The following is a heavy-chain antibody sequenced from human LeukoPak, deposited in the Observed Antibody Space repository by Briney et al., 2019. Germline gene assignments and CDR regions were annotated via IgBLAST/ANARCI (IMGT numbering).Heavy chain of an antibody. J-gene: IGHJ4*02. CDR1: GYTFTDYY. CDR3: ARDLAMYSPDLDY. Sequence: ASVKVSCKASGYTFTDYYLHWVRQAPGHGLEWMGWINPKTGVTKYAQNFQGRVTMTRDTSINTAYMEVSRLRSDDTAVFYCARDLAMYSPDLDYWGQGTLVAVSS. D-gene: IGHD1-26*01. CDR2: INPKTGVT. V-gene: IGHV1-2*02.